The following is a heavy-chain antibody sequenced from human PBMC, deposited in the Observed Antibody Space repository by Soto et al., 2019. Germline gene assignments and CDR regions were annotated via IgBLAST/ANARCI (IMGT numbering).Heavy chain of an antibody. CDR1: GYSFTSYW. CDR3: ARHGGRLIAPAY. V-gene: IGHV5-51*01. D-gene: IGHD2-2*01. Sequence: PGESLKISCKASGYSFTSYWIGWVRQMPGKGLEWMGIIYPGDSDTRYSPSFQGQVAMSVDKSISTAYLQWNSLKASDTAMYYCARHGGRLIAPAYWGQGTLVTVSS. J-gene: IGHJ4*02. CDR2: IYPGDSDT.